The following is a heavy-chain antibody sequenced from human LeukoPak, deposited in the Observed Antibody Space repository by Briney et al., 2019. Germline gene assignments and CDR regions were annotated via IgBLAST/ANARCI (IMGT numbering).Heavy chain of an antibody. CDR1: GFTFSNYD. Sequence: PGGSLRLSCAASGFTFSNYDMHWVRKATGKGLEWVSGIGTAGDIYYPGSVKGRFTISRDNAKNSLYLQMNSLRAEDTAVYYCARAYSSGWWLEEYYFDYWGQGTLVTVSS. J-gene: IGHJ4*02. CDR3: ARAYSSGWWLEEYYFDY. D-gene: IGHD6-19*01. CDR2: IGTAGDI. V-gene: IGHV3-13*01.